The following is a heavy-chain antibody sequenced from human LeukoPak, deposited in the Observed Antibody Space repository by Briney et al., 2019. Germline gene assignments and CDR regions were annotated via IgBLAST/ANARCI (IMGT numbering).Heavy chain of an antibody. CDR1: GFTFSSYS. D-gene: IGHD3-22*01. V-gene: IGHV3-15*01. Sequence: GGSLRLSCAASGFTFSSYSMNWVRQAPGKGLEWVGRIKSKTDGGTTDYAAPVKGRFTISRDDSKNTLYLQMNSLKTEDTAVYYCTTDSPYYYDSSGHRRYYWGQGTLVTASS. CDR3: TTDSPYYYDSSGHRRYY. J-gene: IGHJ4*02. CDR2: IKSKTDGGTT.